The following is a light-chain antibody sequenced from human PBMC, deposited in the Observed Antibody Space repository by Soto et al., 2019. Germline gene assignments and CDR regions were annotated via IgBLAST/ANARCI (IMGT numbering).Light chain of an antibody. V-gene: IGLV2-11*01. CDR2: DVN. CDR3: SSHTLSSALQV. Sequence: QSVLTQPRSVSGSPGQSVTFSCTGTSGDIGAYNYVSWYQFHPGKAPKMIIYDVNKRPSGVSNRFSGSKSGDTASLTISGLQAEDEADYYCSSHTLSSALQVFGTGTKVTVL. CDR1: SGDIGAYNY. J-gene: IGLJ1*01.